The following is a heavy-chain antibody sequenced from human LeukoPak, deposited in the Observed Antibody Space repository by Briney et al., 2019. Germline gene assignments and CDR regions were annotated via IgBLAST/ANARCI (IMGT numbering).Heavy chain of an antibody. D-gene: IGHD6-13*01. CDR1: GFTFGDYA. CDR3: TRHADIAAAGTHDFFY. CDR2: IRSKAYGGTT. V-gene: IGHV3-49*03. Sequence: GGSLRLSCTASGFTFGDYAMSWFRQAPGKGLEWVGFIRSKAYGGTTEYAASVKGRFTISRDDSKSIAHLQMNSLKTEDTAVYYCTRHADIAAAGTHDFFYWGQGTLVTVSS. J-gene: IGHJ4*02.